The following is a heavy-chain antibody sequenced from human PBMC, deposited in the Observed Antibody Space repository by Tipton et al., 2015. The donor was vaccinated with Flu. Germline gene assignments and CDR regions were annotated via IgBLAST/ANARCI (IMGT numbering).Heavy chain of an antibody. J-gene: IGHJ4*02. D-gene: IGHD3-10*02. V-gene: IGHV4-38-2*01. Sequence: TLSLTCAVSGDSIRNDYFWGWIRQPPGKGLEWIATIHRNGNTYYNPSLKSRVTISVDTSQNQFSLKLSSVTAADTAVYYCARHTGDSVRGVIDYWGQGTLVTVSS. CDR3: ARHTGDSVRGVIDY. CDR2: IHRNGNT. CDR1: GDSIRNDYF.